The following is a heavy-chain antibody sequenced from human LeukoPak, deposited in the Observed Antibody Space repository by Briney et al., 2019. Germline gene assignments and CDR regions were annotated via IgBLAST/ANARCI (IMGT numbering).Heavy chain of an antibody. CDR1: GFTFSSYG. Sequence: GGSLRLSCAASGFTFSSYGMSWVRQAPGKGLEWVSAISGSGGSTYYADSVKGRFTISRDNSKNTLYLQMNSLRAEDTAVYYCAKVTYGSGTYGAFDSWGQGTLVTVSS. D-gene: IGHD3-10*01. CDR3: AKVTYGSGTYGAFDS. J-gene: IGHJ4*02. V-gene: IGHV3-23*01. CDR2: ISGSGGST.